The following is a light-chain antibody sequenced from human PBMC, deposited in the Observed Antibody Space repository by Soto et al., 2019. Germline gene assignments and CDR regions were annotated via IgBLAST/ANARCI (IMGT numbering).Light chain of an antibody. J-gene: IGKJ5*01. V-gene: IGKV3-11*01. CDR3: QQRSNWPIT. CDR1: QSVSSY. CDR2: DAS. Sequence: EIVFTHSPATLSLSPCERPTLSCRASQSVSSYLAWYQQKPGQAPRLLIYDASNRATGIPARFSGSGSGTDFTLTISSLEPEDFAVYYCQQRSNWPITFGQGTRLEIK.